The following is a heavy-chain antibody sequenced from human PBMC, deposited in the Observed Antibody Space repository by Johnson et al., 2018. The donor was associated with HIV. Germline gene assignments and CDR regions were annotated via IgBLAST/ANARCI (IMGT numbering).Heavy chain of an antibody. V-gene: IGHV3-20*04. CDR1: GFTFSSYA. Sequence: VQLVESGGGLVQPGGSLRLSCAASGFTFSSYAMSWVRQVPGKGLEWVCDTNWNGANTAYADSVKGRFTISRDNAKKSLYLHMNSLRVEDTAVYYCARDLRIYSSSTIRGDAFDIWGQGTMVTVSS. D-gene: IGHD6-13*01. CDR3: ARDLRIYSSSTIRGDAFDI. J-gene: IGHJ3*02. CDR2: TNWNGANT.